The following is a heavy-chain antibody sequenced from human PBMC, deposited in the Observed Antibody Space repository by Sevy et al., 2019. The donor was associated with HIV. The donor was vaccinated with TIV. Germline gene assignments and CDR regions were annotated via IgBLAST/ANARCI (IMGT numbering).Heavy chain of an antibody. CDR3: ASAMSYYDCIGNDDLYFDL. D-gene: IGHD3-22*01. CDR2: IGSTGDYI. CDR1: GFTFISYS. Sequence: GGFLRLSCAASGFTFISYSMNWVRQAPGKGLEWFASIGSTGDYIYYADSMKGRFTISRDNAKKSLYLQMKSLRAEDMASYYCASAMSYYDCIGNDDLYFDLWGRGTLVTVSS. J-gene: IGHJ2*01. V-gene: IGHV3-21*01.